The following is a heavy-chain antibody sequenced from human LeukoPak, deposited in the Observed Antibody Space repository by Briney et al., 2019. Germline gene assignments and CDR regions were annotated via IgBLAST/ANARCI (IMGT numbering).Heavy chain of an antibody. D-gene: IGHD2/OR15-2a*01. CDR2: INHSGST. V-gene: IGHV4-34*01. CDR1: GGSFSGYY. CDR3: ANYVLGAFDI. J-gene: IGHJ3*02. Sequence: KPSETLSLTCAVYGGSFSGYYWSWIRQPPGKGLEWIGEINHSGSTNYNPSLKSRVTISVDTSKNQFSLKLSSVTAADTAVYYCANYVLGAFDIWGQGTMVTVSS.